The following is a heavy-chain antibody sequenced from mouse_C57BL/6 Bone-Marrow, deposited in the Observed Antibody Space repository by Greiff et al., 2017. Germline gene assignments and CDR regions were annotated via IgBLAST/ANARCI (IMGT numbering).Heavy chain of an antibody. CDR1: GFNIKDDY. Sequence: VQLQQSGAELVRPGASVKLSCTASGFNIKDDYMHWVKQRPEQGLEWIGWIDPENGDTEYASKFQGKATITADTSSNTAYLQLSSLTSEDTAGYCCTIEGYGEWFAYWGQGTLVTVSA. J-gene: IGHJ3*01. V-gene: IGHV14-4*01. CDR2: IDPENGDT. D-gene: IGHD2-3*01. CDR3: TIEGYGEWFAY.